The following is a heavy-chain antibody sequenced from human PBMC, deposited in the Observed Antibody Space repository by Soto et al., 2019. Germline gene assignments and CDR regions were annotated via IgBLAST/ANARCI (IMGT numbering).Heavy chain of an antibody. V-gene: IGHV1-3*01. J-gene: IGHJ6*02. Sequence: ASVKVSCKASGYTFTSYAMHWVRQAPGQRLEWMGWINAGNGNTKYSQKFQGRVTITRDTSASTAYMELSSLRSEDTAVYYCARDMRVVTTYFYYYYGMDVWGQGTTVTVSS. D-gene: IGHD3-22*01. CDR2: INAGNGNT. CDR3: ARDMRVVTTYFYYYYGMDV. CDR1: GYTFTSYA.